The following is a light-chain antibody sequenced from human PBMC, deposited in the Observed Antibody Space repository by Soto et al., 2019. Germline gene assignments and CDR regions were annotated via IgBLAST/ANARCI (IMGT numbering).Light chain of an antibody. CDR2: EVS. CDR3: SSYTTSSTVA. Sequence: QSALTQSASVSGSPGQSITISCTGTSSDIGGYNYVSWYQQHPDKAPKLMIFEVSNRPSGVSNRFSGSKSGNTASLTISGLLPEDEDDYYCSSYTTSSTVAFGGGSQLTVL. CDR1: SSDIGGYNY. J-gene: IGLJ2*01. V-gene: IGLV2-14*01.